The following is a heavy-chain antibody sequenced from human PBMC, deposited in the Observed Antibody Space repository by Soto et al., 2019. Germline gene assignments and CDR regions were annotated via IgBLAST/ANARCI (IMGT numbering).Heavy chain of an antibody. J-gene: IGHJ5*02. D-gene: IGHD3-16*02. Sequence: PSETLSLTCAAYGGAFSGCYRGWIRQPHGKGLEWIGEINHRGSTNYNPSLKSRATISVDTSKNQFPLKLSPVTAADTAVYYWPREGRDYVWGSYRQSHGLDRWGKGSRVTVSS. CDR2: INHRGST. V-gene: IGHV4-34*01. CDR3: PREGRDYVWGSYRQSHGLDR. CDR1: GGAFSGCY.